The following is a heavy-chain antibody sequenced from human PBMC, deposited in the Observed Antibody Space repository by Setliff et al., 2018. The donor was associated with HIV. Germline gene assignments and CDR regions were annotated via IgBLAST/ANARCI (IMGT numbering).Heavy chain of an antibody. CDR2: FDPEDNKI. CDR1: GYTVTELS. J-gene: IGHJ4*02. V-gene: IGHV1-24*01. D-gene: IGHD3-22*01. CDR3: AREYLYDNSGYARSTYYLDY. Sequence: GASVKVSCKVSGYTVTELSINWVRQAPGKGPEWMGGFDPEDNKIVYAQNFQGRVTITADESTSTAYMELSSLGSEDTAVYYCAREYLYDNSGYARSTYYLDYWGQGTLVTVSS.